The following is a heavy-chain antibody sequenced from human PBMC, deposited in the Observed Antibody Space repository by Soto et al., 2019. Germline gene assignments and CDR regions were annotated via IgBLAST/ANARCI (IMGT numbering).Heavy chain of an antibody. CDR3: ARAAVTIFGVVIISSNRFDP. Sequence: QVQLVQSGAEVKKPGSSVKVSCKASGGTFSSYAISWVRQAPGQGLEWMGGIIPIFGTANYAQKFQGRVTITADESTSTAYMELSSLRSEDTAAYDCARAAVTIFGVVIISSNRFDPWGQGTLVTVSS. CDR1: GGTFSSYA. V-gene: IGHV1-69*01. D-gene: IGHD3-3*01. CDR2: IIPIFGTA. J-gene: IGHJ5*02.